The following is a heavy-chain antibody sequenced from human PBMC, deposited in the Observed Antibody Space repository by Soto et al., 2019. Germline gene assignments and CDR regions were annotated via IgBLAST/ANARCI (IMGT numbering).Heavy chain of an antibody. D-gene: IGHD7-27*01. V-gene: IGHV4-61*01. Sequence: SETLSLTCSVSGGSVRTGSYHWSWIRQPPGKGLEWIGFIPNNGSPDYNPSLKSRVVVSIDGSKNQFSLKVNSVTAADTAVYYCARIGWGGDSWGQGTLVTVSS. J-gene: IGHJ4*02. CDR3: ARIGWGGDS. CDR2: IPNNGSP. CDR1: GGSVRTGSYH.